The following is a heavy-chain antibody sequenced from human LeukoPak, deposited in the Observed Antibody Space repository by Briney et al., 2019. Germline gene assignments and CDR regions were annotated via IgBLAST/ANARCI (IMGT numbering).Heavy chain of an antibody. CDR2: INHSGST. V-gene: IGHV4-34*01. CDR1: GGSFSGYY. J-gene: IGHJ5*02. CDR3: ARGLLWFGELYWFDP. Sequence: PSETLSLTSAVYGGSFSGYYWSWIRQPPGKGLEWIGEINHSGSTNYNPSLKSRVTISVDTSKNQFSLKLSSVTAADTAVYYCARGLLWFGELYWFDPWGQGTLVTVSS. D-gene: IGHD3-10*01.